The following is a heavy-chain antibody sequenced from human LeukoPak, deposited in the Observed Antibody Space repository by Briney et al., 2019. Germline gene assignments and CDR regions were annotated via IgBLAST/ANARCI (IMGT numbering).Heavy chain of an antibody. Sequence: GASVKVSCKAFGFSFISFGFNWVRQAPGQGLEWMGWISGYNGDTKYAQKFQGRVTMTTDKSTSTAYMELSSLRSEDTAVYYCASAGNPHYYYYYKDVWGKGTTVTVSS. J-gene: IGHJ6*03. CDR2: ISGYNGDT. V-gene: IGHV1-18*01. CDR3: ASAGNPHYYYYYKDV. CDR1: GFSFISFG.